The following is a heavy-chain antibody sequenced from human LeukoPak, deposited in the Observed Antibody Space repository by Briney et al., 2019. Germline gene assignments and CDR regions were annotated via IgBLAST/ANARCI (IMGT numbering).Heavy chain of an antibody. D-gene: IGHD6-13*01. CDR1: GFSFNYYW. CDR2: IRQDGSEK. Sequence: GGSLRLSCAASGFSFNYYWMSWVRQAPGKGLEWVAKIRQDGSEKYYVDSVKGRFTISRDNAKNSLYLQMSSLRAEDTAVYYCARGRVAAAGPDDYWGQGTLVTVSS. J-gene: IGHJ4*02. CDR3: ARGRVAAAGPDDY. V-gene: IGHV3-7*01.